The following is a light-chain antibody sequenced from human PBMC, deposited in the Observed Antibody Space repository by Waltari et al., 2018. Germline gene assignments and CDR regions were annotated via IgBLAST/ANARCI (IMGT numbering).Light chain of an antibody. V-gene: IGLV3-25*03. CDR2: QDS. J-gene: IGLJ3*02. CDR3: QSGDSSGVGV. Sequence: CYQQKPSHVPVLVIYQDSARPSGIPVRFSGSSSGTTVTLTISGVQAEDEADYYCQSGDSSGVGVFGGGTKLTVL.